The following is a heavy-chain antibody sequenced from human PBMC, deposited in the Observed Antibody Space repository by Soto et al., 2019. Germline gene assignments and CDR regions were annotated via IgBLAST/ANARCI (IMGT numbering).Heavy chain of an antibody. CDR1: GFSLSNARMG. Sequence: SGPTLVNPTETLTLTCTVSGFSLSNARMGVSWIRRPPGKALEWLAHIFSNDEKSYSTSLKGRLTISKDTSKSQVVLTMTNMDPVDTATYYCARLYDDYYDSSGYYPDYWGQGTLVTVSS. V-gene: IGHV2-26*01. CDR2: IFSNDEK. D-gene: IGHD3-22*01. J-gene: IGHJ4*02. CDR3: ARLYDDYYDSSGYYPDY.